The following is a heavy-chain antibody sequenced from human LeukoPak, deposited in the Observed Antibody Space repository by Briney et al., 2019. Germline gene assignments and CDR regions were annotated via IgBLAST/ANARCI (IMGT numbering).Heavy chain of an antibody. CDR1: GFTFSSYA. CDR3: ATPSAEGRWLQSDFDY. D-gene: IGHD5-24*01. J-gene: IGHJ4*02. CDR2: ISYDGSNK. V-gene: IGHV3-30-3*01. Sequence: GGSLRLSCAASGFTFSSYAMHWVRQAPGKGLEWVAVISYDGSNKYYADSVKGRFTISRDNSKNTLYLQMDSLRAEDTAVYYCATPSAEGRWLQSDFDYWGQGTLVTVSS.